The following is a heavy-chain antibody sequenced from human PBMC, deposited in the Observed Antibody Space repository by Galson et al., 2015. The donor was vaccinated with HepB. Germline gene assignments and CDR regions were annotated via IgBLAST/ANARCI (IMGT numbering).Heavy chain of an antibody. D-gene: IGHD1-1*01. CDR1: GFMFSNYW. Sequence: SLRLSCAASGFMFSNYWMTWVRQAPGKGLEWVANIKEDGSEKYYVDSVKGRFTISKDNAKKSLYLQMNSLRAEDTAVYYCVRDGGASSTTGTTGTFDYWGQGSLVIVSS. V-gene: IGHV3-7*03. CDR3: VRDGGASSTTGTTGTFDY. J-gene: IGHJ4*02. CDR2: IKEDGSEK.